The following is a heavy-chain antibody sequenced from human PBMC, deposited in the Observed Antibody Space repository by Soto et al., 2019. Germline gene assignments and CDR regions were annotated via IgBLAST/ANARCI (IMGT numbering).Heavy chain of an antibody. V-gene: IGHV6-1*01. D-gene: IGHD1-7*01. CDR1: GDSVSSNSAA. CDR3: AGTTSHHWLYMDV. CDR2: TSYRSRWYN. Sequence: QVQLQESGPGLVKPSQTLSLTCVISGDSVSSNSAAWNWIRLSPSRGLEWLARTSYRSRWYNDYAVSVRSRITVNPDTSKNQFSLQLTSVTPEDTAVYYCAGTTSHHWLYMDVWGKGATVTVSS. J-gene: IGHJ6*03.